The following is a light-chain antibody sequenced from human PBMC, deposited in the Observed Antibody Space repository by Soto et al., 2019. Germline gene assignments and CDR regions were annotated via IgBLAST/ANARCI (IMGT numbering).Light chain of an antibody. CDR2: DAS. Sequence: IQLTQSPSSLSASVGDRVTITCRASQSISSCLAWYQQKPGKAPKLLMYDASSLESGVPSRFSGSGYGTEFNLTISSLQPDDFATYYCQQYNSYSWTFGQGTKVDI. J-gene: IGKJ1*01. CDR1: QSISSC. CDR3: QQYNSYSWT. V-gene: IGKV1-5*01.